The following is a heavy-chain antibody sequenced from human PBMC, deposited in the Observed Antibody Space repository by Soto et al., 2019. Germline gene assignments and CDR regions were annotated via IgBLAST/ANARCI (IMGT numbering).Heavy chain of an antibody. Sequence: EVQLVESGGGLVQPGGSLRLSCAASGFTFSSSWMHWVCQPPGKGLVWVSRINSDGSTTNYADSVKGRFTISRDNAKNTLYLQMNSLRAEDTAVYYCARGPTGWYGYDYWGQGTLVTVSS. CDR2: INSDGSTT. V-gene: IGHV3-74*01. CDR1: GFTFSSSW. D-gene: IGHD6-19*01. J-gene: IGHJ4*02. CDR3: ARGPTGWYGYDY.